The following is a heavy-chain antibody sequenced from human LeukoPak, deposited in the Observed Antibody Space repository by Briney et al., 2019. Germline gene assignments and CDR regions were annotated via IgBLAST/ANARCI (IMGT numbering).Heavy chain of an antibody. J-gene: IGHJ4*02. CDR2: IYYSGST. CDR1: GGSISSYY. CDR3: ARDPGLYGFPYYFDY. D-gene: IGHD3-10*01. Sequence: SETLSLTCTVSGGSISSYYWSWIRQPPGKGLEWIGYIYYSGSTNYNPSLQSRVTISVDTSKNQFSLKLSSVTAADTAVYYCARDPGLYGFPYYFDYWGQGTLVTVSS. V-gene: IGHV4-59*01.